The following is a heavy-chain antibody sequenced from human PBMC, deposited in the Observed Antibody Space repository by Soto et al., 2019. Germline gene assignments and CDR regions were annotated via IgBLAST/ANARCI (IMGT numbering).Heavy chain of an antibody. J-gene: IGHJ6*02. D-gene: IGHD4-4*01. CDR2: IIPLFRTP. CDR3: ARDNDRLQLGGNYYYILDV. V-gene: IGHV1-69*12. Sequence: QVQLVQSGAEMKEPGSSVKVSCKTSGGTFSSSAISWLRQAPGQGLEWMGGIIPLFRTPDYAKKFQGRVTMAADESTSTAYMELSSLRSEDTAVYYCARDNDRLQLGGNYYYILDVWGQGTTITVSS. CDR1: GGTFSSSA.